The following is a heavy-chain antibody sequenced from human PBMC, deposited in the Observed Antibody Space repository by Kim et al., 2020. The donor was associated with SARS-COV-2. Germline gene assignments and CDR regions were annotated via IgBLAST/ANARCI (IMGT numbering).Heavy chain of an antibody. CDR1: GFTFSSYG. D-gene: IGHD3-22*01. CDR3: AKDLPYASSGYYALDY. J-gene: IGHJ4*02. CDR2: ISYDGSNK. Sequence: GGSLRLSCAASGFTFSSYGMHWVRQAPGKGLEWVAVISYDGSNKYYADSVKGRFTISRDNSKNTLYLQMNSLRAEDTAVYYCAKDLPYASSGYYALDYWGQGTLVTVSS. V-gene: IGHV3-30*18.